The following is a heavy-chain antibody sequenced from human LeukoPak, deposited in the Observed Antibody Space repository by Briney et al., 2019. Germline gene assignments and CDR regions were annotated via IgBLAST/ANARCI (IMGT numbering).Heavy chain of an antibody. V-gene: IGHV3-21*04. CDR3: AKAFPPNAFDI. Sequence: PGGSLRLSCAASGFTFSSYSMNWVRQAPGKGLEWVSSISSSSSYIYYADSVKGRFTISRDNSKNSLYLQMNSLRAEDTALYYCAKAFPPNAFDIWGQGTMVTVSS. CDR2: ISSSSSYI. CDR1: GFTFSSYS. J-gene: IGHJ3*02.